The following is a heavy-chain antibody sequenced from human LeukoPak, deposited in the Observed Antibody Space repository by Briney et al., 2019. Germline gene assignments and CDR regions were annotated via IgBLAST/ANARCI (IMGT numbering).Heavy chain of an antibody. CDR2: INPNSGGT. CDR3: AREGYDSYGQIYYYYYGMDV. CDR1: GYTFTGYY. V-gene: IGHV1-2*04. Sequence: ASVKVSCKASGYTFTGYYMHWVRQAPGQGLEWMGWINPNSGGTSYAQKFQGWVTMTRDTSISTAYMELSRLRSDDTAVYYCAREGYDSYGQIYYYYYGMDVWGQGTTVTVSS. D-gene: IGHD5-18*01. J-gene: IGHJ6*02.